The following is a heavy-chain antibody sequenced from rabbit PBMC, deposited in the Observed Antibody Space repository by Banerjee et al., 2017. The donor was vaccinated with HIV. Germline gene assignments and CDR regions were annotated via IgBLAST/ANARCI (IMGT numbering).Heavy chain of an antibody. D-gene: IGHD8-1*01. Sequence: QSLEESGGDLGNPGASLTLTCKASGFDFSSCWMCWGRQAPGKGLEWIACIDGAINTHYASWAKGRFTISKTSSTTVTLQMPSLTAADTATYFCVRDDIGISYGDLWGPGTLVTVS. CDR1: GFDFSSCW. V-gene: IGHV1S40*01. CDR2: IDGAINT. CDR3: VRDDIGISYGDL. J-gene: IGHJ6*01.